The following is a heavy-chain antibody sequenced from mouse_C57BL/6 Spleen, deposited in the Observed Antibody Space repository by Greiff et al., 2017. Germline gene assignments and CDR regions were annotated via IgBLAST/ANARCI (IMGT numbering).Heavy chain of an antibody. Sequence: EVMLVESGGGLVKPGGSLKLSCAASGFTFSSYTMSWVRQTPEKRLEWVATISGGGGNTYYPDSVKGRFTISRDNAKNTLYLQMSSLRSEDTALYYCARLLGRYFDYWGQGTTLTVSS. V-gene: IGHV5-9*01. CDR3: ARLLGRYFDY. CDR1: GFTFSSYT. J-gene: IGHJ2*01. CDR2: ISGGGGNT. D-gene: IGHD4-1*01.